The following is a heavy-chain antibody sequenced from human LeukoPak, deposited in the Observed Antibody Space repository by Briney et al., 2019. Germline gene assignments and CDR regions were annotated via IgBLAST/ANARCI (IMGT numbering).Heavy chain of an antibody. V-gene: IGHV1-69*13. Sequence: SVKVSCKASGGTFSGYAISWVRQAPGQGLEWMGGIIPIFGTANYAQKFQGRVTITADESTSTAYMELSSLRSEDTAVYYCARSGYSYGPRRDYFDYWGQGTLVTVSS. D-gene: IGHD5-18*01. J-gene: IGHJ4*02. CDR1: GGTFSGYA. CDR2: IIPIFGTA. CDR3: ARSGYSYGPRRDYFDY.